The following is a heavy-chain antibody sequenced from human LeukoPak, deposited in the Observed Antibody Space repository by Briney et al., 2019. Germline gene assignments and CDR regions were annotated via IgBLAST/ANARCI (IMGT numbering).Heavy chain of an antibody. CDR2: IKQDGSEK. V-gene: IGHV3-7*03. Sequence: GGSLRLSCAASGFTFSSYAMHWVRQAPGKGLEWVANIKQDGSEKYYVDSVKGRFTISRDNAKNSLYLQMNSLRAEDTAVYYCARHNYDYGDSTFLYYYGMDVWGQGTTVTVSS. CDR1: GFTFSSYA. CDR3: ARHNYDYGDSTFLYYYGMDV. D-gene: IGHD4-17*01. J-gene: IGHJ6*02.